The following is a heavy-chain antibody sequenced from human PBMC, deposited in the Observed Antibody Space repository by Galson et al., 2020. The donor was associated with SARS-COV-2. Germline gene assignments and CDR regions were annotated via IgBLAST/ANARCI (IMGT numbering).Heavy chain of an antibody. CDR2: VDPNSGGT. D-gene: IGHD1-20*01. Sequence: GESLKISCKASGNTFSGYYHWVRQTPGQGREWRGWVDPNSGGTKYAQKFQGRVSMTRDTSIRTAYVELSRLTFDDTAVYYCAKVSAGYNGMLTFDYWGQGTLVTVSA. J-gene: IGHJ4*02. V-gene: IGHV1-2*02. CDR3: AKVSAGYNGMLTFDY. CDR1: GNTFSGYY.